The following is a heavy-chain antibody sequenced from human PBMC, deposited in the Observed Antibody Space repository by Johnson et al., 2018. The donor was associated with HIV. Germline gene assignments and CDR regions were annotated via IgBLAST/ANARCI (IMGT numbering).Heavy chain of an antibody. CDR3: AKNRDYGDGDGFDM. J-gene: IGHJ3*02. V-gene: IGHV3-9*01. CDR2: ISWNSGSI. Sequence: VQLVESGVGLVQPGRSLRLSCAASGFTFDDYAMHWVRQAPGKGLEWVSGISWNSGSIGYADSVKGRFTISRDNAKNSLYLQMNSLASEDTAVYYCAKNRDYGDGDGFDMWGQGTMVTVSS. CDR1: GFTFDDYA. D-gene: IGHD4-17*01.